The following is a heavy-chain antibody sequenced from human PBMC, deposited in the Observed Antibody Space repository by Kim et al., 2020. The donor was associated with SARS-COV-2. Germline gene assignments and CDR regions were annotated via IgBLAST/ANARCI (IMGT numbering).Heavy chain of an antibody. CDR3: ARDVSIFALDV. Sequence: GTADSGRGRVTVSRDHARNSLYLQMNSLRAEDTALYYCARDVSIFALDVWGQGTTVTVSS. J-gene: IGHJ6*02. D-gene: IGHD3-3*02. V-gene: IGHV3-20*03.